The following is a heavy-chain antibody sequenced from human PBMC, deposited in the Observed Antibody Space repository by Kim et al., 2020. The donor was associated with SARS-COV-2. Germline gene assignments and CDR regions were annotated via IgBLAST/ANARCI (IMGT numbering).Heavy chain of an antibody. J-gene: IGHJ5*02. CDR1: GGSFSGYY. CDR3: ARGLVIEWWNPASWFDP. V-gene: IGHV4-34*01. CDR2: INHSGST. D-gene: IGHD2-15*01. Sequence: SETLSLTCAVYGGSFSGYYWSWIRQPPGKGLEWIGEINHSGSTNYNPSLKSRVTISVDTSKNQFSLKLSSVTAADTAVYYCARGLVIEWWNPASWFDPWGQGTLVTVSS.